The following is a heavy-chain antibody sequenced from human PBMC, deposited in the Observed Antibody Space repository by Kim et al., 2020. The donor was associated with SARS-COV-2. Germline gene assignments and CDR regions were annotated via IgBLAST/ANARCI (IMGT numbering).Heavy chain of an antibody. CDR2: ISAYNGNT. J-gene: IGHJ6*02. V-gene: IGHV1-18*01. Sequence: ASVKVSCKASGYTFTSYGISWVRQAPGQGLEWMGWISAYNGNTNYAHKLQGRVTMTTDTSTSTAYMELRSLRSDDTAVYYCARGGYFDWLLYGHYYYYYGMDVWGQRTTVTVSS. D-gene: IGHD3-9*01. CDR1: GYTFTSYG. CDR3: ARGGYFDWLLYGHYYYYYGMDV.